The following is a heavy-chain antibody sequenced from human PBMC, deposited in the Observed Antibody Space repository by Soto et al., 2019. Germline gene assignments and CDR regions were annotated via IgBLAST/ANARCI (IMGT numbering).Heavy chain of an antibody. Sequence: GESLKISCKGSGYSFTSYWIGWVRQMPGKGLEWMGIIYPGDSDTRYSPSFQGQVTISRDDSKNTLYLQMDSLRAEDTAVYYCAKIRDAFHTIDYWGQGTLVTAPQ. J-gene: IGHJ4*02. CDR1: GYSFTSYW. D-gene: IGHD1-26*01. CDR2: IYPGDSDT. V-gene: IGHV5-51*01. CDR3: AKIRDAFHTIDY.